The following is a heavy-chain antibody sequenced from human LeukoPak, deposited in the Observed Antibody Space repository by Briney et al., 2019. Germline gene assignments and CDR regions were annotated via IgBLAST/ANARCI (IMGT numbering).Heavy chain of an antibody. J-gene: IGHJ4*02. CDR2: IYYSGST. CDR3: ARVTGYRIEDYFDY. V-gene: IGHV4-59*01. CDR1: GDSISSYY. D-gene: IGHD6-13*01. Sequence: PSETLSLTCTVSGDSISSYYWSWIRQPPGKGLEWIGYIYYSGSTNYNPSLKSRVTISVETSKNEFSLKLRSVTAADTAVYYCARVTGYRIEDYFDYWGQGTLVTVSS.